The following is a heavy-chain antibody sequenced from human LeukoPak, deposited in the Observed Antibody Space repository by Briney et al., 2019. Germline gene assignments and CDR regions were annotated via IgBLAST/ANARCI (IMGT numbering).Heavy chain of an antibody. CDR2: ISGSGGST. D-gene: IGHD3-10*01. J-gene: IGHJ4*02. Sequence: GGSLRLSCAASGFTFSSYWMSWVRQAPGKGLEWVSAISGSGGSTYYADSVKGRFTISRDNSKNTLYLQMNSLRAEDTAVYYCAKGRHRSGSYVLLDYWGQGTLVTVSS. CDR3: AKGRHRSGSYVLLDY. CDR1: GFTFSSYW. V-gene: IGHV3-23*01.